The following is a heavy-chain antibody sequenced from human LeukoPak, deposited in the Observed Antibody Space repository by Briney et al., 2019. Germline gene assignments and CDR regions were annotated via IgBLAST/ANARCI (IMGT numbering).Heavy chain of an antibody. CDR3: AKPYYDILTGYYIDY. Sequence: GGSLRLSCAASGFTFSSYAMSWVRQAPGKGLEWVSAISGSGGSTYYADSVRGRFTISRDNSKNTLYLQMNGLRAEDTAVYYCAKPYYDILTGYYIDYWGQGTLVTVSS. J-gene: IGHJ4*02. CDR2: ISGSGGST. V-gene: IGHV3-23*01. D-gene: IGHD3-9*01. CDR1: GFTFSSYA.